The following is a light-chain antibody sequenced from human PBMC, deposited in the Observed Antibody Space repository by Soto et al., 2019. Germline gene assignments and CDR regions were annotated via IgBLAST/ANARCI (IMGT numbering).Light chain of an antibody. J-gene: IGKJ4*01. V-gene: IGKV3-20*01. CDR3: QQYGSSPLT. Sequence: ELVLTQSPGTLSLSPGESATLSCRASQSVSSSYLAWYQQKPGQAPRLLIYGASSRATGIPARFSGSGSGTDFTLTISRLEPEDFAVYYCQQYGSSPLTFGGGTKVESK. CDR1: QSVSSSY. CDR2: GAS.